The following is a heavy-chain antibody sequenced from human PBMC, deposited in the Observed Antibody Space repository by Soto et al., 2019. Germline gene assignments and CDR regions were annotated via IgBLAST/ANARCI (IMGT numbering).Heavy chain of an antibody. CDR3: ARGYCSVASCQLDL. V-gene: IGHV1-18*01. D-gene: IGHD2-15*01. CDR2: INTYNGDT. Sequence: HVQLVQSGDEVMKPGASVKVSCKASGYIFSSFGISWVRQVPGQGLEWMGWINTYNGDTNYAKKFQGRVTMTTDTAARTAYLELRSLISDVTAVYYCARGYCSVASCQLDLWGEGTLVTVSS. CDR1: GYIFSSFG. J-gene: IGHJ4*02.